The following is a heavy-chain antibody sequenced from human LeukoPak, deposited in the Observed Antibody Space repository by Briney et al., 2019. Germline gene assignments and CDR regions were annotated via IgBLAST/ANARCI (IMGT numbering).Heavy chain of an antibody. D-gene: IGHD2-2*01. CDR1: GFTFSSHG. CDR3: AKDHADIVVLPGAHIDY. CDR2: IPYDGSYQ. V-gene: IGHV3-30*18. J-gene: IGHJ4*02. Sequence: GRSLRLSCAASGFTFSSHGMHWVRQAPGKGLEWVAVIPYDGSYQYYADSVKGRVTISGDNFKNTLYLQMNSLRADDTAVYYCAKDHADIVVLPGAHIDYWGQGTLVTVSS.